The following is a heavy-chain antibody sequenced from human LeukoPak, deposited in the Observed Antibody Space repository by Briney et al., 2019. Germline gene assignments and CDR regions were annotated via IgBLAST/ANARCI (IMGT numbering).Heavy chain of an antibody. CDR1: GFTFNDYT. J-gene: IGHJ2*01. CDR3: AKDGYGGRTPWYFDL. CDR2: ITWDSVNT. V-gene: IGHV3-43*01. Sequence: PGGSLRLSCAASGFTFNDYTMHWVRQAPGKGLERVSLITWDSVNTYYRDSVKGRFTISRDNSKKSLYLQMNSLTTEDTALYYCAKDGYGGRTPWYFDLWGRGTLVTVSS. D-gene: IGHD4-23*01.